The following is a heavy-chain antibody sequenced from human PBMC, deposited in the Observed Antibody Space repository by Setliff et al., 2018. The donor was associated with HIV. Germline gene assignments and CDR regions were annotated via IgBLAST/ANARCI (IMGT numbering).Heavy chain of an antibody. V-gene: IGHV1-2*02. CDR3: ARDQGYYDSSGYYYVGDAFDI. CDR2: INPNSGGT. D-gene: IGHD3-22*01. CDR1: GYTFTSYG. Sequence: GASVKVSCKASGYTFTSYGISWVRQAPGQGLEWMGWINPNSGGTNYAQKFQGRVTMTRDTSISTAYMELSRLRSDDTAVYYCARDQGYYDSSGYYYVGDAFDIWGQGTMVTVSS. J-gene: IGHJ3*02.